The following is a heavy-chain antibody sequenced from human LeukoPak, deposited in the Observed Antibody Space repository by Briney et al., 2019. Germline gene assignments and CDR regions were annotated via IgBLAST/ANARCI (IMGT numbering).Heavy chain of an antibody. CDR2: INSDGSST. CDR3: ASIVRATTGLDC. D-gene: IGHD1-26*01. V-gene: IGHV3-74*01. CDR1: GFTFSIYW. J-gene: IGHJ4*02. Sequence: PGGSLRLSCAVSGFTFSIYWMHWVRQAPGKGLVWVSRINSDGSSTSYADSVKGRFTISRDNAKNTLYLQMNSLRAEDTAVYYCASIVRATTGLDCWGQGTLVTVSS.